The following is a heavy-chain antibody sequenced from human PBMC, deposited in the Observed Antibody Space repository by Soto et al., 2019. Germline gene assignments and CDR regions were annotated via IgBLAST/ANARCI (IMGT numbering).Heavy chain of an antibody. J-gene: IGHJ4*02. CDR1: GGTFSSYT. V-gene: IGHV1-69*02. D-gene: IGHD6-13*01. Sequence: QVQLVQSGAEVKKPGSSVKVSCKASGGTFSSYTISWVRQAPGQGLEWMGRIIPILGIANYAQKFQGRVTITADKSTSTAYMELSSLRSEDTAVYYCAKIPTAAAGEIDYWGQGTLVTVSS. CDR3: AKIPTAAAGEIDY. CDR2: IIPILGIA.